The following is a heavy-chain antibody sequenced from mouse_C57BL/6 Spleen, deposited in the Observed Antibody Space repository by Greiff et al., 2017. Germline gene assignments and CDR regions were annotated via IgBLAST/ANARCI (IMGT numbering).Heavy chain of an antibody. Sequence: QVQLQQPGAELVRPGSSVKLSCKASGYTFTSYWMDWVKQRPGQGLEWIGNIYPSDSGTNYNQKFKDKATLTVDKSSSTAYMQLSSLTSEDSAVYYCAGGQDELDYWGQGTTLTVSS. CDR1: GYTFTSYW. J-gene: IGHJ2*01. CDR3: AGGQDELDY. CDR2: IYPSDSGT. V-gene: IGHV1-61*01.